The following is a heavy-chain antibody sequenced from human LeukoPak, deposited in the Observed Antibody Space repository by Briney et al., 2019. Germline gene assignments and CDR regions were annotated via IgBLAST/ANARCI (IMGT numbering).Heavy chain of an antibody. D-gene: IGHD2/OR15-2a*01. CDR1: GYTFTDYY. CDR2: INPNSGDT. CDR3: ARYLSPSAFDF. Sequence: ASVKVSCKASGYTFTDYYMHWVRQAPGQGLEWMGWINPNSGDTNFAQNFQGRVTMTCDTSITTAYMELSRLTSADSAVYYCARYLSPSAFDFWGQGTLVTVSS. V-gene: IGHV1-2*02. J-gene: IGHJ4*02.